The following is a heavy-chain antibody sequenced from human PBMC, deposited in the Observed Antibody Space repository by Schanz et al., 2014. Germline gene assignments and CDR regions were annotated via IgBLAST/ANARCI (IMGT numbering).Heavy chain of an antibody. J-gene: IGHJ4*02. CDR2: IFYTGYT. CDR3: ARCLRNYDIMTGYNLSFDY. V-gene: IGHV4-39*01. D-gene: IGHD3-9*01. Sequence: QLQLQESGPGLVKPSETLSLTCTVSGGSISSSSYYWGWIRQPPGKGLEWIGHIFYTGYTYNNPSLGSRFSMSVDTSKTQFSLKLALVPAADTAVYYCARCLRNYDIMTGYNLSFDYWGLGTLVTVSS. CDR1: GGSISSSSYY.